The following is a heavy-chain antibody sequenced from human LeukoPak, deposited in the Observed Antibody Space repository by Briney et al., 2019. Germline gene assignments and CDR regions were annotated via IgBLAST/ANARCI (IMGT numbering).Heavy chain of an antibody. CDR1: GYTFTSYG. Sequence: GASVKVSCKASGYTFTSYGISWVRQAPGQGLEWMGWISAYNGNTNYAQKLQGRVTMTTDTSTSTAYMELSRLRSDDTAVYYCARLPTTVTTDAYWGQGTLVTVSS. V-gene: IGHV1-18*01. D-gene: IGHD4-17*01. CDR3: ARLPTTVTTDAY. J-gene: IGHJ4*02. CDR2: ISAYNGNT.